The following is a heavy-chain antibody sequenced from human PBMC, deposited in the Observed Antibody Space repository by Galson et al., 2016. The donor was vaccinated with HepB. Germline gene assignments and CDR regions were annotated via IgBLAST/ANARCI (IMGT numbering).Heavy chain of an antibody. CDR3: AKGGLSSRWASS. CDR1: GFTFSNSA. D-gene: IGHD6-13*01. V-gene: IGHV3-23*01. Sequence: SLRLSCAASGFTFSNSAMTWVRQAPGKGLEWMSTLSDGGDTTYYADSVKGRFTVSRDTSKNTLYLQMNSLRVDDTALYYCAKGGLSSRWASSWGQGTLVIVSS. CDR2: LSDGGDTT. J-gene: IGHJ4*02.